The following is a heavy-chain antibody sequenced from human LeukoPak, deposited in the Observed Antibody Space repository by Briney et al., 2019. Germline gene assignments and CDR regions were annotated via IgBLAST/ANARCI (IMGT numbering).Heavy chain of an antibody. D-gene: IGHD3-3*01. CDR2: INHSGST. CDR1: GGSFSGYY. J-gene: IGHJ6*04. V-gene: IGHV4-34*01. Sequence: PSETLSLTCAVYGGSFSGYYWSWIRQPPGKGLEWIGEINHSGSTNYNPSLKSRVTISVDTSKNQFSLKLSSVTAADTAVYYCARDPRITIFGVVIEEMDVWGKGTTVTVSS. CDR3: ARDPRITIFGVVIEEMDV.